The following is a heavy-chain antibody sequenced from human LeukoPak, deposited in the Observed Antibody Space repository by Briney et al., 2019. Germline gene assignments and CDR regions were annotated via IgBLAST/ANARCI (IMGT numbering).Heavy chain of an antibody. CDR3: ARAGYSSSWYGYFDY. J-gene: IGHJ4*02. V-gene: IGHV3-33*01. D-gene: IGHD6-13*01. CDR2: IWYDGSNK. Sequence: PGGSLRLSCAASGFTFSSYGMHWVRQAPGRGREGVTFIWYDGSNKYYADSVKGRFTISRDNSKNTLYLQMNSLRAEDTAVYYCARAGYSSSWYGYFDYWGQGTLVTVSS. CDR1: GFTFSSYG.